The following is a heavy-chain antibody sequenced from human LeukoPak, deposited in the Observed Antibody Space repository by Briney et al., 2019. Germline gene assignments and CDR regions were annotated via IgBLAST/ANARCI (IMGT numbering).Heavy chain of an antibody. J-gene: IGHJ6*02. CDR2: ISYTGTYI. D-gene: IGHD3-10*01. CDR3: ARGQIGGYYYGMDI. V-gene: IGHV3-21*04. CDR1: AFSLSAYN. Sequence: GGSLRLSCAASAFSLSAYNMNWVRQAPGKGLEWVSSISYTGTYIYYADSVKGRFTISRDNAKNSLYLQMNSLRAEDTAAYYCARGQIGGYYYGMDIWGQGTTVTVSS.